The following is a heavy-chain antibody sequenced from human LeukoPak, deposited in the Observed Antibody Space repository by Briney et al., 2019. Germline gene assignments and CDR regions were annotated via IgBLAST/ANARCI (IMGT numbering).Heavy chain of an antibody. CDR2: ISGGGGSR. V-gene: IGHV3-23*01. Sequence: GGSLRLFCAASGFTFSSYGMSWDRQAPGKGLEWVSAISGGGGSRYYADSVKGRFTISRNNSKNTLYLQMNSLRAEDTAIYYCAKEFGGYKYDWFDPWGQGTLVTVSS. CDR3: AKEFGGYKYDWFDP. D-gene: IGHD3-22*01. CDR1: GFTFSSYG. J-gene: IGHJ5*02.